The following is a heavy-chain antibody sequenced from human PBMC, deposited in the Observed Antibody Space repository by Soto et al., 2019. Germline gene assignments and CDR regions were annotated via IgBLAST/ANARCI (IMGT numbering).Heavy chain of an antibody. V-gene: IGHV3-48*01. Sequence: PGGSLRLSCAASGFTFNNYNMNWVCQAPGKGLEWVSYISSSSSSTYYVDSVKGRFTISRDNSKNTLYLQMNSLRAEDTAVYYCAKDTRGYSNYVAFVDDMDVWGQGTTVTVS. D-gene: IGHD4-4*01. CDR2: ISSSSSST. CDR3: AKDTRGYSNYVAFVDDMDV. CDR1: GFTFNNYN. J-gene: IGHJ6*02.